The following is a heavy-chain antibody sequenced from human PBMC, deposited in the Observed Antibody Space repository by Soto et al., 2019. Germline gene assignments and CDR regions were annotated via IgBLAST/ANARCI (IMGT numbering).Heavy chain of an antibody. D-gene: IGHD4-17*01. CDR2: IIPIFGTA. V-gene: IGHV1-69*01. J-gene: IGHJ6*02. CDR1: GGTFSSYA. Sequence: QVQLVQSGAEVKKPGSSVKVSCKASGGTFSSYAISWVRQAPRQGLEWMGGIIPIFGTANYAQKFQGRVTITADESTSTAYMELSSLRSEDTAVYYCARGVGDGDYYYYYGMDVWGQGTTVTVSS. CDR3: ARGVGDGDYYYYYGMDV.